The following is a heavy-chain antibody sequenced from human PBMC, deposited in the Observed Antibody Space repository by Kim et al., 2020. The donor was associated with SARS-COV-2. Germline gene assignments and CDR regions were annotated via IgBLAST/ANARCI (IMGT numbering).Heavy chain of an antibody. Sequence: GGSLRLSCAASGFTVTSNYMSWVRQAPGKGLEWVSMISCGDNTYYADYVVGRFATSRDKFKKTAFLVMSSMRVEDSAVYYCARHSNIYSPPYDYWGQGTL. J-gene: IGHJ4*02. CDR3: ARHSNIYSPPYDY. CDR2: ISCGDNT. V-gene: IGHV3-66*04. CDR1: GFTVTSNY. D-gene: IGHD2-21*01.